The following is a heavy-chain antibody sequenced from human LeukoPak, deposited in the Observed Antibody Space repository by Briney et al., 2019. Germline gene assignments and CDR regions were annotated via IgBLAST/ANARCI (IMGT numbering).Heavy chain of an antibody. CDR1: GFTFSSYA. CDR2: ISSNGGST. J-gene: IGHJ4*02. D-gene: IGHD1-26*01. V-gene: IGHV3-64*04. Sequence: GGSLRLSCSASGFTFSSYAMHWVRQAPGKGLEYVSAISSNGGSTYYADSVKGRFTISRDNAKNSLYLQMNSLRAEDTAVYYCARGGPSYSLNSHPDYWGQGTLVTVSS. CDR3: ARGGPSYSLNSHPDY.